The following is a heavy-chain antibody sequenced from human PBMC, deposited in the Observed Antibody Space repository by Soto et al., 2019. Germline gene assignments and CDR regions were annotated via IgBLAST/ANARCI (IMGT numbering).Heavy chain of an antibody. Sequence: GESLKISCKGSRYSFTSHWIIWVRQMPGKGLEWVGRIDPSDSFTTYNPSFQGHVTISGDKSISTAYLEWSSLKASDTAMYYCESRRMDRGVINYYYGLDVWGQGTTVTVSS. CDR1: RYSFTSHW. CDR3: ESRRMDRGVINYYYGLDV. J-gene: IGHJ6*01. V-gene: IGHV5-10-1*01. CDR2: IDPSDSFT. D-gene: IGHD3-10*01.